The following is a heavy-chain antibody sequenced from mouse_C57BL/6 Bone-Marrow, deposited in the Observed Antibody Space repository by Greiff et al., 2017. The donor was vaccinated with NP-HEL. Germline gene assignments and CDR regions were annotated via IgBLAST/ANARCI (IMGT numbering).Heavy chain of an antibody. J-gene: IGHJ2*01. D-gene: IGHD2-1*01. V-gene: IGHV1-47*01. CDR2: FHPYNDDT. CDR3: ARAGNYWYCLDY. CDR1: GYTFTTYP. Sequence: VQLVESGAELVKPGASVKMSCKASGYTFTTYPIEWVKQNHGKSLEWIGNFHPYNDDTEYNEKFKNKATLTVEKSSSTVYLELSRLTSDDSSVYYCARAGNYWYCLDYGGQGTTLTVSS.